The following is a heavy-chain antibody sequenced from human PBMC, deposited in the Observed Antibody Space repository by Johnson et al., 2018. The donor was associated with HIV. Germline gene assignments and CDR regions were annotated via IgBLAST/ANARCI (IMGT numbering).Heavy chain of an antibody. V-gene: IGHV3-30*04. D-gene: IGHD2-2*02. Sequence: QVQLVESGGGVVQPGRSLRLSCAASGFTFSNFAMHWVRQAPGKGLEWVAVISYHGNNKDYADSVKGRFTISRDNSKNTLYLQMNSLRPEDTAVYFCAREDLYDLGGQGTMVTVSS. J-gene: IGHJ3*01. CDR3: AREDLYDL. CDR2: ISYHGNNK. CDR1: GFTFSNFA.